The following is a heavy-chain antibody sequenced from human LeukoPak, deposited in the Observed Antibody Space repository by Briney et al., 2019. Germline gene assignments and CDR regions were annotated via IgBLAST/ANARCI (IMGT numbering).Heavy chain of an antibody. Sequence: GGSLRLSCTVSGSTFGDYAVTWFRQAPGKGLEWVGFIRSKAYSVRDEYAATGKGRFTIARDNSNSIAHLQMDSLKTEDTAVYFCSRVLIRTVTTYIVVSGHDVFDIWGRGTMVTVSA. CDR2: IRSKAYSVRD. CDR1: GSTFGDYA. J-gene: IGHJ3*02. V-gene: IGHV3-49*03. D-gene: IGHD5-12*01. CDR3: SRVLIRTVTTYIVVSGHDVFDI.